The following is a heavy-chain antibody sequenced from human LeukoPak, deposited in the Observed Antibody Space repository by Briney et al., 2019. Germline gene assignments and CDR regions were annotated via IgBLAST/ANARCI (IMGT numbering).Heavy chain of an antibody. D-gene: IGHD3-3*01. Sequence: ASVKVPCKASGGTFSSYAISWVRQAPGQGLEWMGGIIPIFGTANYAQKFQGRVTITTDESTSTAYMELSSLRSEDTAVYYCARAYYDFWSGPKMNMDVWGKGTTVTVSS. CDR2: IIPIFGTA. V-gene: IGHV1-69*05. CDR3: ARAYYDFWSGPKMNMDV. J-gene: IGHJ6*03. CDR1: GGTFSSYA.